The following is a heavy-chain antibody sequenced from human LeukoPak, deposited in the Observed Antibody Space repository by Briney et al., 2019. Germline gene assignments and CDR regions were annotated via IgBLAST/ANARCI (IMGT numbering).Heavy chain of an antibody. J-gene: IGHJ4*02. CDR1: GYTFTGYY. V-gene: IGHV1-2*02. CDR2: INPNSGGT. D-gene: IGHD2-2*01. Sequence: GASVKVSCKASGYTFTGYYMHWVRQAPGRGLEWMGWINPNSGGTNYAQKFQGRVTMTRDTSISTAYMELSRLRSDDTAVYYCARDNEVVVSFDYWGQGTLVTVSS. CDR3: ARDNEVVVSFDY.